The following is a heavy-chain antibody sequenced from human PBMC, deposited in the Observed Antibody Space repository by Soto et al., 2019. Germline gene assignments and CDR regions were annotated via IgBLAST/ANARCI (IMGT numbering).Heavy chain of an antibody. CDR1: GYTFSSYG. CDR2: ISPYSGHT. J-gene: IGHJ6*02. Sequence: QGQLVQSGGEVTKPGASVKVSCNSSGYTFSSYGISRVRQAPGQGLEWMGWISPYSGHTKEAPKVQGRITLTTETSTGTAYMELRSLASDDTAVYYCARDRCTTAKCYTHHLDVWGQGTTVIVSS. CDR3: ARDRCTTAKCYTHHLDV. D-gene: IGHD2-8*01. V-gene: IGHV1-18*04.